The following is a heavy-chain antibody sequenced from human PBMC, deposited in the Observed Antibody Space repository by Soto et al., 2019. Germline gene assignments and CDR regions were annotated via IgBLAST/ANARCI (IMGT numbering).Heavy chain of an antibody. V-gene: IGHV1-69*06. CDR1: GGTFSSYA. J-gene: IGHJ5*02. D-gene: IGHD3-10*01. CDR2: IIPISGTA. Sequence: QVQLVQSGAEVKKPGSSVKVSCKASGGTFSSYAISWVRQAPGPGLEWMGGIIPISGTANYAQKFQGRVTITADKSTSTAYMELSSLRSEDTAVYYCARGVNYYGSGSLVGWFDPWGQGTLVTVSS. CDR3: ARGVNYYGSGSLVGWFDP.